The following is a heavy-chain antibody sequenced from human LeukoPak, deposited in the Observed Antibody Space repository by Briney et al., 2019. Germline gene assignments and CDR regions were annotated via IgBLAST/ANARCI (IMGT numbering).Heavy chain of an antibody. J-gene: IGHJ5*02. D-gene: IGHD2-15*01. CDR1: GYTFTGYY. V-gene: IGHV1-2*02. CDR3: ARDHCSGGSCYEDSWFDP. CDR2: VDPNSGGT. Sequence: ASVKVSCKASGYTFTGYYMHWVRQAPGQGLEWMGWVDPNSGGTNYAQKFQGRVTMTRDTSINTAYMELSRLRSDDTAVYYCARDHCSGGSCYEDSWFDPWGQGTLVTVSS.